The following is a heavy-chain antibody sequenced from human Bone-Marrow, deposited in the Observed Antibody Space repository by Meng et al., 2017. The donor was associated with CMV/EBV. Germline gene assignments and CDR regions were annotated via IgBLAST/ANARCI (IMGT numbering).Heavy chain of an antibody. J-gene: IGHJ6*01. CDR1: GFTFSSYS. Sequence: LSLTCAASGFTFSSYSMNWVRQAPGKGLEWVSSISSSSSYIYYADSVKGRFTISRDNAKTSLYLQMNSRRAEDTAGYYCARDTHVVVILYGMDVWGQGTTVTVSS. CDR3: ARDTHVVVILYGMDV. CDR2: ISSSSSYI. D-gene: IGHD2-21*01. V-gene: IGHV3-21*01.